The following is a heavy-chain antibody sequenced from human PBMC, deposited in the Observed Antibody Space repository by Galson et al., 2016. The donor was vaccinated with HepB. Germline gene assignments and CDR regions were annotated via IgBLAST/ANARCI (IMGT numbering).Heavy chain of an antibody. V-gene: IGHV4-59*11. D-gene: IGHD3-16*01. CDR2: VFFSGDT. CDR3: ARVERLFYYDGGAAYKSFHFDA. Sequence: SETLSLTCIVSGVSINGHSRSWIRQPPGKGLEWIGYVFFSGDTDSNPSLKSRVTMSVDPSENQFSLRLRSVTAADTAVYYCARVERLFYYDGGAAYKSFHFDAWGRGALVTVSS. J-gene: IGHJ4*02. CDR1: GVSINGHS.